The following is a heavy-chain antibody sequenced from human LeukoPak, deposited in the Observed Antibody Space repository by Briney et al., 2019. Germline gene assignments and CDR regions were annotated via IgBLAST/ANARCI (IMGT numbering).Heavy chain of an antibody. D-gene: IGHD6-13*01. CDR3: AREWQGGIAAAGTRIEGDY. J-gene: IGHJ4*02. V-gene: IGHV3-7*01. CDR2: IKQDGSEK. CDR1: GFSVSGYW. Sequence: PGGSLRLSCAVSGFSVSGYWMTWVRQAPGKGLEWVANIKQDGSEKNYVDSVKGRFTISRENAENSLFLQMNSLRVEDTAVYYCAREWQGGIAAAGTRIEGDYWGQGTLVAVSS.